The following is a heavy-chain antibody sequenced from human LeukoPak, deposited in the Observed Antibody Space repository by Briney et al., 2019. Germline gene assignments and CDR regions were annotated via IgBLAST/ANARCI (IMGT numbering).Heavy chain of an antibody. V-gene: IGHV3-11*06. D-gene: IGHD1-26*01. J-gene: IGHJ3*02. CDR3: ARDISGSYYGPDAFDI. CDR1: GFTFSDYY. Sequence: GGSLRLSCAASGFTFSDYYMSWIRQAPGKGLEWVSYISSSSSYIYYADSVKGRFTISRDNAKNSLYLQMNSLRAEDTAVYYCARDISGSYYGPDAFDIWGQGTMVTVSS. CDR2: ISSSSSYI.